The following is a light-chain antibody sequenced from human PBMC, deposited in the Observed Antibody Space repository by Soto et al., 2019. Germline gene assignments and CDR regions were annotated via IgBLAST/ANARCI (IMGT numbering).Light chain of an antibody. V-gene: IGKV1-6*01. J-gene: IGKJ2*01. Sequence: AIQMTQSPSSLSASVGDRVTITCRASQGIGNDLGWYQQRPGKAPKLLIYAASSLQSGVPSRFSGSGSGTDFTLTISSLQPEDFATYYCLQHYNFPYTFGQGTNLEIK. CDR1: QGIGND. CDR3: LQHYNFPYT. CDR2: AAS.